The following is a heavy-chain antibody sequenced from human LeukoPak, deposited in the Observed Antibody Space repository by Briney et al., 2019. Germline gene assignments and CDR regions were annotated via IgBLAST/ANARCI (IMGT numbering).Heavy chain of an antibody. V-gene: IGHV4-59*08. D-gene: IGHD1-7*01. CDR2: IHYSGIT. CDR3: ARRAKLRYFDY. Sequence: SETLSLTCTVSGGSISSYYWSWNRQPPGKGPEWVGYIHYSGITNYNPSLKSRVTISVDTSKTQFSLKLSSVTAADTAVYYCARRAKLRYFDYWGQGTLVTVSS. CDR1: GGSISSYY. J-gene: IGHJ4*02.